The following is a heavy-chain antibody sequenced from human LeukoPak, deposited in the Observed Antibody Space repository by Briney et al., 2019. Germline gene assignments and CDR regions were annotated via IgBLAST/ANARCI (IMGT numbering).Heavy chain of an antibody. CDR1: GFIFSNYA. CDR3: ARETHGRGFDY. V-gene: IGHV3-23*01. Sequence: PGGSLRLSCSASGFIFSNYAMHWVRQAPGKGLEWVSTITADSTYYADSVKGRFTISRDNSKNTLYLQMNSLRAEDTAVYYCARETHGRGFDYWGQGTLVTVSS. D-gene: IGHD3-10*01. J-gene: IGHJ4*02. CDR2: ITADST.